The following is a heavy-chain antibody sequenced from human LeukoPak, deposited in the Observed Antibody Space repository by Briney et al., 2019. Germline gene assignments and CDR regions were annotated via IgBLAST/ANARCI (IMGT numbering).Heavy chain of an antibody. V-gene: IGHV4-59*01. CDR1: GGSISSYY. D-gene: IGHD1-26*01. J-gene: IGHJ4*02. CDR3: ARFEWELPGDY. CDR2: IYYSGST. Sequence: SETLSLTCTVSGGSISSYYGSWIRQPAGKGLEWIGYIYYSGSTNYNPSLKSRVTISVDTSKNQFSLKLSSVTAAYTAVYYCARFEWELPGDYWGQGTLVTVSS.